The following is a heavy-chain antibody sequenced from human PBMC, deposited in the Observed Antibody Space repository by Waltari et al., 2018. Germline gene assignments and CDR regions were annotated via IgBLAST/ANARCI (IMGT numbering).Heavy chain of an antibody. Sequence: EVQLVESGGGLVQPGRSLRLSCAASGFNFGDYCIHWVRQTPGKGLEWVSGISWNGASVGYADSVKGRFTISRDNAKNSLYLQMNSLRADDTALYYCAKEDYYDSSGYSRWFDPWGQGTLVTVAS. CDR1: GFNFGDYC. D-gene: IGHD3-22*01. CDR3: AKEDYYDSSGYSRWFDP. CDR2: ISWNGASV. J-gene: IGHJ5*02. V-gene: IGHV3-9*01.